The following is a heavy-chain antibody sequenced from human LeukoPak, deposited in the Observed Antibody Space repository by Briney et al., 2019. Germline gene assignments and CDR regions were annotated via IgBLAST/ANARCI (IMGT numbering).Heavy chain of an antibody. CDR2: INPNSDGT. Sequence: GASVKVSCKASGYTFTGYYMHWVRQAPGQGLEWMGWINPNSDGTNYAQKFQGRVTMTRDTSISTAYMELSRLRSDDTAVHYCARDVELRHYYYMDVWGKGTTVTVSS. D-gene: IGHD1-7*01. CDR1: GYTFTGYY. V-gene: IGHV1-2*02. CDR3: ARDVELRHYYYMDV. J-gene: IGHJ6*03.